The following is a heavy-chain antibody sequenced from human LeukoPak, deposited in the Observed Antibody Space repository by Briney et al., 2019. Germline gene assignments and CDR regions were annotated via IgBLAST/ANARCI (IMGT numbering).Heavy chain of an antibody. CDR1: GGSFSGYY. J-gene: IGHJ5*02. CDR3: ARGSQQQLRIDP. D-gene: IGHD6-13*01. CDR2: INHSGST. Sequence: SETLSLTCAVYGGSFSGYYWSWIRRPPGKGLEWIGEINHSGSTNYNPSLKSRVTISVDTSKNQFSLKLSSVTAADTAVYYCARGSQQQLRIDPWGQGTLVTVSS. V-gene: IGHV4-34*01.